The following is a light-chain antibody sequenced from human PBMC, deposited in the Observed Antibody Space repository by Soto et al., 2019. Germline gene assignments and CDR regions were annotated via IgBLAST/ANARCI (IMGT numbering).Light chain of an antibody. CDR2: GAV. CDR3: QRDYNNIRT. J-gene: IGKJ1*01. Sequence: DIQMTQSPSSLSASVGDSVTITCRASQSIASYVNWYQQKPGKAPKLRILGAVILQSGVPSRFSGSGSGTDFTLTISSLQPEDFATYYCQRDYNNIRTFGQGTKVDI. V-gene: IGKV1-39*01. CDR1: QSIASY.